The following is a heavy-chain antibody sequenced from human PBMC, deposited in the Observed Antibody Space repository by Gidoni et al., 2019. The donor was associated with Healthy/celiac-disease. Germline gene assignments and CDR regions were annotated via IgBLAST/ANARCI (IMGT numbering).Heavy chain of an antibody. V-gene: IGHV1-69*01. CDR2: IIPIFGTA. CDR1: GGTFSSYA. Sequence: QVQLVQSGAEVKRPGYSVKVSCKASGGTFSSYAISWVRQAPGQGLEWMGGIIPIFGTANYAQKFQGRVTITADESTSTAYMELSSLRSEDTAVYYWARGLTMIGPRWFDPWGQGTLVTVSS. D-gene: IGHD3-22*01. CDR3: ARGLTMIGPRWFDP. J-gene: IGHJ5*02.